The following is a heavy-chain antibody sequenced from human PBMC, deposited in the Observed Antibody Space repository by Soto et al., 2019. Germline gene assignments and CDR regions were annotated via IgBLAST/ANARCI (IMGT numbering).Heavy chain of an antibody. Sequence: GASVKVSCKASGYTFTSYGISWVRQAPGQGLEWMGWISAYNGNTNYAQKLQGRVTMTTDTSTSTAYMELRSLRSDDTAVYYCARFSKNPDYASAIDYWGQGTLVTVSS. D-gene: IGHD4-17*01. CDR1: GYTFTSYG. CDR2: ISAYNGNT. CDR3: ARFSKNPDYASAIDY. J-gene: IGHJ4*02. V-gene: IGHV1-18*01.